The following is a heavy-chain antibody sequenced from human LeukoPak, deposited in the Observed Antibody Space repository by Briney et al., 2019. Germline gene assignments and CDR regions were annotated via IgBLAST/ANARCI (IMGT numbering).Heavy chain of an antibody. CDR1: GYTFTSYY. D-gene: IGHD6-19*01. CDR2: INPGGGST. CDR3: ARERSSANHFDY. J-gene: IGHJ4*02. V-gene: IGHV1-46*01. Sequence: ASVKVSCKASGYTFTSYYMHWVRQAPGQGLEWMGIINPGGGSTSYAQKFQGRVTMTRDTSTSTVYMELSSLRSEDTAVYYCARERSSANHFDYWGQGTLVTVSS.